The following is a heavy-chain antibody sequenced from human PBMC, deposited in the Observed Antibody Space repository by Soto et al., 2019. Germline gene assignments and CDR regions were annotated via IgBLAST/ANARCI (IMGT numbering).Heavy chain of an antibody. CDR2: IIPIFGTA. CDR3: AQTLGLAVAGPGRFDL. D-gene: IGHD6-19*01. CDR1: GGTFSSHA. V-gene: IGHV1-69*12. Sequence: QVQLVQSGAEVKKPGSSVKVSCKASGGTFSSHAISWVRQAPGQGLEWMGGIIPIFGTANYAQKFQGRVTITADESTSTAYIERSSLRSEGTAVYYCAQTLGLAVAGPGRFDLWGRGTLVTVSS. J-gene: IGHJ2*01.